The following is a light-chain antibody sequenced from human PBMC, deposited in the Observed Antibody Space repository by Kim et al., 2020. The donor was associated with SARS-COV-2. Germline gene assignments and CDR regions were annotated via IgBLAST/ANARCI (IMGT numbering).Light chain of an antibody. CDR3: SSYAGSKEL. Sequence: PGQSVTISCTGNSSDVGGYKYVSWYHQHPGKAPKLMIYEVSKRPSGVPDRFSGSKSGNTASLTVSGLQAEDEAHYYCSSYAGSKELFGGGTKLTVL. J-gene: IGLJ3*02. CDR2: EVS. CDR1: SSDVGGYKY. V-gene: IGLV2-8*01.